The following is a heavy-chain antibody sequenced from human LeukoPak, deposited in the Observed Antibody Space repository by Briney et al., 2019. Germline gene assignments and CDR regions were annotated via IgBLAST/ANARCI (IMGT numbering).Heavy chain of an antibody. CDR3: ARGRDSSGWFEYYGMDV. CDR2: ISAYNGNT. J-gene: IGHJ6*02. D-gene: IGHD6-19*01. Sequence: ASVKVSCKASGYTFTSYGISWVRQAPGQGLEWMGWISAYNGNTNYAQKLQGRVTVTTDTSTSTAYMELRSLRSDDTAVYYCARGRDSSGWFEYYGMDVWGQGTTVTVSS. V-gene: IGHV1-18*01. CDR1: GYTFTSYG.